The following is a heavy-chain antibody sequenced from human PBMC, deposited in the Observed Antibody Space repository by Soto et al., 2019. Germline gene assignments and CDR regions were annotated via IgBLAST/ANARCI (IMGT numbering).Heavy chain of an antibody. CDR2: IYHSGST. D-gene: IGHD4-17*01. CDR1: SGSISSSNW. J-gene: IGHJ4*02. V-gene: IGHV4-4*02. CDR3: ASQESSLRLFDY. Sequence: QVQLQESGPGLVKPSGTLSLTCAVSSGSISSSNWWSWVRQPPGKGLEWIGEIYHSGSTNYNPSLNSRVTISVDKSKNQFSLKLSSATAADTAVYYCASQESSLRLFDYWGQGTLVTVSS.